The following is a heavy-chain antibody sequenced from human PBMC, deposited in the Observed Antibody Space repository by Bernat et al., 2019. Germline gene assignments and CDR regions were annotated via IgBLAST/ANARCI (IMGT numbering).Heavy chain of an antibody. Sequence: QVQLQQWGAGLLKPSETLSLTCAVYGGSFSGYYWSWIRQPPGKGLEWIGSIYYSGSTYYNPSLKSRVTISVDTSKNQFSLKLSSVTAADTAVYYCARIAAAGPFDYWGQGTLVTVSS. CDR1: GGSFSGYY. D-gene: IGHD6-13*01. V-gene: IGHV4-34*01. J-gene: IGHJ4*02. CDR3: ARIAAAGPFDY. CDR2: IYYSGST.